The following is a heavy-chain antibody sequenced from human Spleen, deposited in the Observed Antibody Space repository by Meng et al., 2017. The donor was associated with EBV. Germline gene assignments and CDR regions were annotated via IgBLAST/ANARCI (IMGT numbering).Heavy chain of an antibody. CDR3: AGDVSGYYL. J-gene: IGHJ4*02. CDR2: IYFTGST. CDR1: GGSVRSGTYY. Sequence: QVQRKESRPGLVKPSGTRSLTCTVSGGSVRSGTYYWSWIRQPPGKGLEWIGYIYFTGSTKYNPSLKTRVTISVDTSRNQFSLRLTSVTTADTAVYYCAGDVSGYYLWGQGTLVTVSS. D-gene: IGHD3-22*01. V-gene: IGHV4-61*01.